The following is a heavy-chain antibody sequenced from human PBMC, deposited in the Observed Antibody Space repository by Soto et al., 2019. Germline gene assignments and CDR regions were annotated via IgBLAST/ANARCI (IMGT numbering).Heavy chain of an antibody. J-gene: IGHJ3*02. CDR3: ARATGYCNGGSYRPDVFDT. D-gene: IGHD2-15*01. Sequence: GDSVKVSCKASGYTFTSYGISWVRQAPGQGLEWMGWISAYNGNTNYAQKLQGRVTMTTDTSPSTAYMELRSLRSDAPAVYYCARATGYCNGGSYRPDVFDTAGQGTMVIGSS. V-gene: IGHV1-18*01. CDR1: GYTFTSYG. CDR2: ISAYNGNT.